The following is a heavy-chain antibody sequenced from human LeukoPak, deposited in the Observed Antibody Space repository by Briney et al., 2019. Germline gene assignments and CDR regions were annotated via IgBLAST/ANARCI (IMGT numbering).Heavy chain of an antibody. Sequence: LETLSLTCTVSGGSISSYYWSWIRQPPGKGLEWIGYIYYSGSTNYNPSLKSRVTISVDTSKNQFSLKLSSVTAADTAVYYCARERVRGVHDAFDIWGQGTMVTVSS. CDR1: GGSISSYY. CDR2: IYYSGST. D-gene: IGHD3-10*01. J-gene: IGHJ3*02. CDR3: ARERVRGVHDAFDI. V-gene: IGHV4-59*01.